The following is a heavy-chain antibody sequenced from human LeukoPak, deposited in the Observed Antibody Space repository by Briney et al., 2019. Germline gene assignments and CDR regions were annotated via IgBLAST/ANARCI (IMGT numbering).Heavy chain of an antibody. V-gene: IGHV4-34*01. CDR1: GGSFSGYY. CDR3: ARGPSRKYSSWYVYYYGMDV. Sequence: PSETLSLTCAVYGGSFSGYYWSWIRQPPGKGLEWIGEINHSGSTNYNPSLKSRVTISVDTSKNQFSLKLSSVTAADTAVYYCARGPSRKYSSWYVYYYGMDVWGQGTTVTVSS. D-gene: IGHD6-13*01. CDR2: INHSGST. J-gene: IGHJ6*02.